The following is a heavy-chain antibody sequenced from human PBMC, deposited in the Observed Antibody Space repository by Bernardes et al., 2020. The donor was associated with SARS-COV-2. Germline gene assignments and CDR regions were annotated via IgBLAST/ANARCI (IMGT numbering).Heavy chain of an antibody. D-gene: IGHD2-8*02. CDR2: MYYSGTT. CDR1: GDSIDYFY. CDR3: ARHARDCTGGVCRTYYYYALDV. Sequence: SETLSLTCTVSGDSIDYFYYSWVRQPPGQGLEWIGHMYYSGTTNYSPSLKSRLTLSIDTSKNQFSLQLSSVTAADTAVYYCARHARDCTGGVCRTYYYYALDVWGQGTTVTVSS. V-gene: IGHV4-59*08. J-gene: IGHJ6*02.